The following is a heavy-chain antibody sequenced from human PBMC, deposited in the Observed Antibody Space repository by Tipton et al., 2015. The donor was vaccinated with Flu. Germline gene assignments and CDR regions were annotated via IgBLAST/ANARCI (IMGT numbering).Heavy chain of an antibody. J-gene: IGHJ2*01. CDR3: ARPRFASWDFEL. CDR1: GESMGINYY. Sequence: TLSLTCSVSGESMGINYYWGWIRQPPGEGLEWIGNIHRSGNTYHNPSLRSRVTMSVDSSRNQFSLRLSSVTAADTAVYYCARPRFASWDFELWGRGTLVTVSS. V-gene: IGHV4-38-2*01. D-gene: IGHD2-21*01. CDR2: IHRSGNT.